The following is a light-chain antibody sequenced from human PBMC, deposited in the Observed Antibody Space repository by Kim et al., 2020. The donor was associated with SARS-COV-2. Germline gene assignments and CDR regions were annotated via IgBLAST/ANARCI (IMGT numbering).Light chain of an antibody. J-gene: IGKJ4*01. CDR1: QSVSTS. CDR2: GAS. V-gene: IGKV3-15*01. Sequence: EIVMTQSPATLSVSPGERATLFCRASQSVSTSLAWYQQKPGQPPRLLIHGASARATGFPDRFSGSGSGTDFTLTISSLHSEDFAVYYCQHYVNWPLTFGGGTKVDIK. CDR3: QHYVNWPLT.